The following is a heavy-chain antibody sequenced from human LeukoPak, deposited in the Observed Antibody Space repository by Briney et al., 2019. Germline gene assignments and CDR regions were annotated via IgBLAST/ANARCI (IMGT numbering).Heavy chain of an antibody. D-gene: IGHD2-21*02. V-gene: IGHV4-59*08. J-gene: IGHJ6*02. CDR2: IYYSGST. CDR1: GDSMSSYY. Sequence: PSETLSLTCTVSGDSMSSYYWSWIRQPPGKGLEWIGDIYYSGSTDYNPSLKSRLTISVDTCKNQFSLQLSSVTAADTTLSFRARPNSGARLHVWRQGTTVTVSS. CDR3: ARPNSGARLHV.